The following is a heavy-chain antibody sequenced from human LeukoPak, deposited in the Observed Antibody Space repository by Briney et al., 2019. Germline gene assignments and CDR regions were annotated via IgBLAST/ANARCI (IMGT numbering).Heavy chain of an antibody. CDR3: ARGVEPLAANTLAY. CDR1: GFTVITND. CDR2: LYSDGNT. Sequence: GGSPRLSCAASGFTVITNDMTWVRQAPGKGLERVSVLYSDGNTKYADSVQGRFTISRDNSKNTLYLEMNSLSPDDTAVYYCARGVEPLAANTLAYWGQGTLVTVSS. D-gene: IGHD1-14*01. V-gene: IGHV3-53*01. J-gene: IGHJ4*02.